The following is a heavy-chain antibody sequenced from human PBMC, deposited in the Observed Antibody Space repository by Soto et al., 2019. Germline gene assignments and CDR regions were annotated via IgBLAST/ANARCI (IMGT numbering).Heavy chain of an antibody. CDR1: GFSNSW. J-gene: IGHJ5*02. CDR3: AKVFPYDFWSGSSSTPPKNWFDP. Sequence: GGSLRLSCAASGFSNSWMSWVRQAPGEGLEWVARIKSETDGGTTDYAAPVEGRFTISRDDSKNTLYLQMNSLRAEDTAVYYCAKVFPYDFWSGSSSTPPKNWFDPWGQGTLVTVSS. D-gene: IGHD3-3*01. CDR2: IKSETDGGTT. V-gene: IGHV3-15*01.